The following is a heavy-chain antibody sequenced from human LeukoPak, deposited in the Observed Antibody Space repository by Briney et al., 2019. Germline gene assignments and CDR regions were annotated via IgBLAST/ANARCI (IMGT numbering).Heavy chain of an antibody. CDR3: ARREWLRHERTGYYAFDA. J-gene: IGHJ5*02. CDR1: GFTFSRFW. Sequence: PGGSLRLSCAASGFTFSRFWMSWVRQAPDKGLEWAANINEDGSEAYYVDSVKGRFTISRDNPKNSVSLQMNSLRAEDTALYYCARREWLRHERTGYYAFDAWGQGTLVTVSS. CDR2: INEDGSEA. V-gene: IGHV3-7*01. D-gene: IGHD1-26*01.